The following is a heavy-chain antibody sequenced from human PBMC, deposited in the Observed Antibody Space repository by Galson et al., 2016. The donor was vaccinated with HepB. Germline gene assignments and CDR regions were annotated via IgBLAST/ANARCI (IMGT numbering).Heavy chain of an antibody. Sequence: SLRLSCAASGFTFEDYTMHWVRQTPGERLEWVSLINWAGGVSYYADSVRGRFTVSRDNAKNSLHLQMNSLRAEDTAVYYCARSSFGVSNPWGQGTLVTVSS. D-gene: IGHD3-3*01. CDR3: ARSSFGVSNP. J-gene: IGHJ5*02. CDR2: INWAGGVS. V-gene: IGHV3-43*01. CDR1: GFTFEDYT.